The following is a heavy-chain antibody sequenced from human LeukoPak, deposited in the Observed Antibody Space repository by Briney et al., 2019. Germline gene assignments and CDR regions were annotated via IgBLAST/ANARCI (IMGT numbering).Heavy chain of an antibody. D-gene: IGHD6-19*01. Sequence: GGSLRLSCAPSGFIFSDYWFHWVRQTPGQGLVWVAAINRDGTGTSHADSVRGRFTVSGDNAKNTLYLKLNSLRADDTAVYYCARGLSYAVAYGDYWGQGTLVTVSS. CDR1: GFIFSDYW. V-gene: IGHV3-74*01. J-gene: IGHJ4*02. CDR3: ARGLSYAVAYGDY. CDR2: INRDGTGT.